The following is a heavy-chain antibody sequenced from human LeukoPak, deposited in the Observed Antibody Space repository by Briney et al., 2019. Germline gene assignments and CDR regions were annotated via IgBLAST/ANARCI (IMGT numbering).Heavy chain of an antibody. Sequence: ETLSLTCTVSGGSISSYYWSWIRQPPGKGXEWIGNIYYSGSTNYNPSLKSRVTISVDTSKTQFSLKLSSVTAADTAVYYCARVSEEAVAAPPAYYYYGMDVWGQGTTVTVSS. D-gene: IGHD6-19*01. V-gene: IGHV4-59*01. CDR2: IYYSGST. CDR3: ARVSEEAVAAPPAYYYYGMDV. J-gene: IGHJ6*02. CDR1: GGSISSYY.